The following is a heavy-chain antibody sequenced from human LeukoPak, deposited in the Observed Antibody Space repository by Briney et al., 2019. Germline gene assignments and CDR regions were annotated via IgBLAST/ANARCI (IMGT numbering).Heavy chain of an antibody. V-gene: IGHV3-30*03. CDR2: ISYDGSNK. CDR3: ATNPRSSATVTTWPPSD. Sequence: PGGSLRPSCAASGFTFSSYGMHWVRQAPGKGLEWVAVISYDGSNKYYADSVKGRFTISRDNSKNTLYLQMNSLRAEDTAVYYCATNPRSSATVTTWPPSDWGQGTLVTVSS. D-gene: IGHD4-17*01. CDR1: GFTFSSYG. J-gene: IGHJ4*02.